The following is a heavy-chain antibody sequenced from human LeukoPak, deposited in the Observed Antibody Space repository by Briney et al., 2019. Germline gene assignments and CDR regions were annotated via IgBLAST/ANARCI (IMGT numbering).Heavy chain of an antibody. CDR2: IYTSGST. D-gene: IGHD3-22*01. CDR3: ARDYYDSSGYSYYFDY. Sequence: SETLSLTCTVSGGSISSYYWSWIRQPAGKGLEWIGRIYTSGSTNYNPSLKSRVTMSVDTSKNQFSLELSSVTAADTAVYYCARDYYDSSGYSYYFDYWGQGTLVTVSS. CDR1: GGSISSYY. V-gene: IGHV4-4*07. J-gene: IGHJ4*02.